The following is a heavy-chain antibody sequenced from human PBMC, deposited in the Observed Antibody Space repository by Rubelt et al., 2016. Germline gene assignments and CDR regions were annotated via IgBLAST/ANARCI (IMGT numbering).Heavy chain of an antibody. CDR3: ARRRRYSGSSYWYFDL. CDR2: FNLGERP. CDR1: GGSFSGYY. V-gene: IGHV4-34*01. Sequence: QVQLQQWGAGLLKPSETLSLTCAVYGGSFSGYYWSWFAQPPGKGLEWFGEFNLGERPNYNPSLKSRVTISVDTSKNQFSLKLSSVTAADTAVYYWARRRRYSGSSYWYFDLWGRGTLVTVSS. D-gene: IGHD1-26*01. J-gene: IGHJ2*01.